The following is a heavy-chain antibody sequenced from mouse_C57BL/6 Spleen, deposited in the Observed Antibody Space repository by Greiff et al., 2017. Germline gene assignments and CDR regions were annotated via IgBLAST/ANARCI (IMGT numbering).Heavy chain of an antibody. V-gene: IGHV1-53*01. CDR1: GYTFTSYW. J-gene: IGHJ3*01. CDR3: ARGCYYGSWFAY. D-gene: IGHD1-1*01. CDR2: INPSNGGT. Sequence: QVQLQQPGTELVKPGASVKLSCKASGYTFTSYWMHWVKQRPGQGLEWIGNINPSNGGTNYNQKFKGKSTLTVDKSTSTAYMQLSSLTSEDSAVYDCARGCYYGSWFAYWGQVTLVSDSA.